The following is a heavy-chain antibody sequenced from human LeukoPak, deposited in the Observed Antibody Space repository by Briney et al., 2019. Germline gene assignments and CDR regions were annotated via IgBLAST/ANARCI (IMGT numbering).Heavy chain of an antibody. CDR3: ARGAVL. CDR1: GEPFSDYY. D-gene: IGHD6-6*01. Sequence: SETLSLTCAVYGEPFSDYYWSWIRQPPGEGLEWIGEINRSGSTNYNPSLKSRVTISVDTSKNQVSLKMSSVTAADTAVYYCARGAVLWGQGTMVTVSS. CDR2: INRSGST. J-gene: IGHJ3*01. V-gene: IGHV4-34*01.